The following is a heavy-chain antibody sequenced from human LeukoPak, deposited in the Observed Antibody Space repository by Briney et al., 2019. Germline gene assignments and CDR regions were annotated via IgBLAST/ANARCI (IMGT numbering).Heavy chain of an antibody. CDR1: GGSISSYY. CDR3: ARDPYGWLSAFDI. V-gene: IGHV4-59*01. CDR2: IYYSGST. Sequence: PSETLSLTCTVSGGSISSYYWSWIRQPPGKGLEWIGYIYYSGSTNYNPSLKSRVTIPVDTSKNQFSLKLSSVTAADTAVYYCARDPYGWLSAFDIWGQGTMVTVSS. D-gene: IGHD6-19*01. J-gene: IGHJ3*02.